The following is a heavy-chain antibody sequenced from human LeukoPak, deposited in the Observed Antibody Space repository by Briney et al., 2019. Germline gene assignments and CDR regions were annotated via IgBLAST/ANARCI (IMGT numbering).Heavy chain of an antibody. V-gene: IGHV3-74*01. D-gene: IGHD6-19*01. J-gene: IGHJ4*02. CDR3: ARDSSYSSGWYLGDPEHDVDFDY. Sequence: GGSLRLSCAASGFTFSSYWMHWVRQAPGKGLVWVSRINSDGSSTSYADSVKGRFTISRDNAKNTLYLQMNSLRADDTAVYYCARDSSYSSGWYLGDPEHDVDFDYWGQGTLVTVSS. CDR1: GFTFSSYW. CDR2: INSDGSST.